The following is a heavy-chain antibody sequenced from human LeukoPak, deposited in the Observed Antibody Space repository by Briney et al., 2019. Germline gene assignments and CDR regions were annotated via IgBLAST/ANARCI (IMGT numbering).Heavy chain of an antibody. CDR1: GGSFSDXX. J-gene: IGHJ4*02. D-gene: IGHD6-13*01. CDR2: INHSGST. CDR3: ARGYSSSWYYFDY. Sequence: GGSFSDXXXXXXXXXPGKXXXXIGEINHSGSTNYNPSLKSRVTISLDTSKNQFSLNLSSVTAADTAVYYCARGYSSSWYYFDYWGQGTLVTVSS. V-gene: IGHV4-34*01.